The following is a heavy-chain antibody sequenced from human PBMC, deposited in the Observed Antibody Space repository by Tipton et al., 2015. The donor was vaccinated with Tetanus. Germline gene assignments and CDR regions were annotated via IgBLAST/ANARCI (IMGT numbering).Heavy chain of an antibody. CDR1: GGSIGSGVYY. Sequence: TLSLTCTVSGGSIGSGVYYWNWIRQHPGKGLEWIGHIYYSGNTYYNPSLKSRVTISLDASKNQFSLKVSSVTAADTAVYYCARGGAAPGPRYYYYGMDVWGQGTTVTVSS. CDR3: ARGGAAPGPRYYYYGMDV. J-gene: IGHJ6*02. V-gene: IGHV4-31*03. CDR2: IYYSGNT. D-gene: IGHD6-25*01.